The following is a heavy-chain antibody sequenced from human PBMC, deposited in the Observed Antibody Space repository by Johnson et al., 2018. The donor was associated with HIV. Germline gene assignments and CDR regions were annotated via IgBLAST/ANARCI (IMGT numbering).Heavy chain of an antibody. CDR1: GFTFSGYA. Sequence: QVQLVESGGGVVQPGGSLRLSCEVSGFTFSGYAMHWVRQAPGKGLEWVALISFAGSDKYYADSVKGRCTISRDNSKNTVYLQMNRLKTEDTAVYYCTCPNFWSGQSLSDAFDIWGKGTMVTVSS. CDR2: ISFAGSDK. CDR3: TCPNFWSGQSLSDAFDI. D-gene: IGHD3-3*01. J-gene: IGHJ3*02. V-gene: IGHV3-30*04.